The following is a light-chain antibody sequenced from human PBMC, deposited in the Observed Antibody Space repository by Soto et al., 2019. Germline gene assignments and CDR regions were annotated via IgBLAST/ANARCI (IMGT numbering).Light chain of an antibody. V-gene: IGKV1-27*01. CDR1: QDIRNN. CDR2: AES. Sequence: DIQMTQSPSSRSASVGDRVTITCRASQDIRNNLAWYLQKPGKVPKVLIYAESTLQSGVPSRFSGSGSGTDFTLTISSLQLEDVATYYCQRYNGAGYTFGPGTKVDIK. J-gene: IGKJ3*01. CDR3: QRYNGAGYT.